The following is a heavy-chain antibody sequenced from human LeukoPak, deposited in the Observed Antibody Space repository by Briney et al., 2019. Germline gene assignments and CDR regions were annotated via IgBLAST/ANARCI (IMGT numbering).Heavy chain of an antibody. V-gene: IGHV3-30*04. Sequence: GGSLRLSCAASGFTFSTYAMHWVRQAPGKGLEWVAAISYDGPNKRYADSVKGRFTISRDNSKNTLYLQMNSLRAEDTAVYYRARGVRIAVAGYIDYWGQGTLVTVSS. CDR2: ISYDGPNK. CDR3: ARGVRIAVAGYIDY. J-gene: IGHJ4*02. D-gene: IGHD6-19*01. CDR1: GFTFSTYA.